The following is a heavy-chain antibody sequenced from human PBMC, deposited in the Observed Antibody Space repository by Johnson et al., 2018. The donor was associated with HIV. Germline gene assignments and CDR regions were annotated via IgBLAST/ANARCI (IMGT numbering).Heavy chain of an antibody. CDR1: GFTFSSYW. CDR3: ARSGPNWAFDF. V-gene: IGHV3-74*01. CDR2: ISSDGSST. J-gene: IGHJ3*01. Sequence: VQLVESGGGLVQPGGSLILSCAASGFTFSSYWMHWVRQAPGKGLVWVSRISSDGSSTYYADSVKGRFTISRDTAKNTMFGQMNSLRAEDTAVYYCARSGPNWAFDFWGQGTMVTVSS. D-gene: IGHD1-1*01.